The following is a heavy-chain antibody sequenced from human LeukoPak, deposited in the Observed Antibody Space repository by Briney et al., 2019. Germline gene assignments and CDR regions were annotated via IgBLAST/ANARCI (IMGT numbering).Heavy chain of an antibody. CDR2: IYYSGST. Sequence: SETLSLTCTVSGGSISSSSYYWGWIRQPPGKGLEWIGSIYYSGSTYYNPSLKSRVTISVDTSKNQFSLKLSSVTAADTAVYYCARGRYSAAALYFDYWGQGTLVTVSS. V-gene: IGHV4-39*07. CDR1: GGSISSSSYY. CDR3: ARGRYSAAALYFDY. D-gene: IGHD6-13*01. J-gene: IGHJ4*02.